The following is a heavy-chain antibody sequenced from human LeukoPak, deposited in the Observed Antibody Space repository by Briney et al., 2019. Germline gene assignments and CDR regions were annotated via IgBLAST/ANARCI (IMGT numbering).Heavy chain of an antibody. Sequence: GGSLRLSCAASGFTFSSYSMNWVRQAPGKGLEWVSSISSSSSYIYYADSVKGRFTISRDNAKNSLYLQMNSLRAEDTAVYYCARGRDTAMALDYWGQGTLVTVSS. J-gene: IGHJ4*02. V-gene: IGHV3-21*01. CDR1: GFTFSSYS. CDR2: ISSSSSYI. D-gene: IGHD5-18*01. CDR3: ARGRDTAMALDY.